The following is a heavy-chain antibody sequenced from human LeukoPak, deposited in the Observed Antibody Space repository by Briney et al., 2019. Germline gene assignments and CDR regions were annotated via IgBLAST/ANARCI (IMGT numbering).Heavy chain of an antibody. CDR1: GYTFASYY. D-gene: IGHD5-24*01. CDR2: INPSGGST. J-gene: IGHJ5*02. Sequence: ASVKVSCKASGYTFASYYMHWVRQAPGHGLEWMGIINPSGGSTTYAQKFQGRVTMTRDMSTSTVYMELSSLRSEDTAVYYCARNEMSALRHKTYNWFDPWGQGTLVTVSS. V-gene: IGHV1-46*01. CDR3: ARNEMSALRHKTYNWFDP.